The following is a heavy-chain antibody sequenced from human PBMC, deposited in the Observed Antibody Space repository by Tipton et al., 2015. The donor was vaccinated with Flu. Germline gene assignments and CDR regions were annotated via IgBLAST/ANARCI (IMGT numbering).Heavy chain of an antibody. CDR1: SGSIRSTNYF. CDR2: IYPSGTT. V-gene: IGHV4-39*01. J-gene: IGHJ4*02. Sequence: TLSLTCTVSSGSIRSTNYFCAWIRQPPGKRLELIGSIYPSGTTYYNPSLKSRVTISADTSKSQFSLKLRSVTAADTAVYYCARLSYYDVDLKNFYFDYWGQGALVTVSS. CDR3: ARLSYYDVDLKNFYFDY. D-gene: IGHD3-10*02.